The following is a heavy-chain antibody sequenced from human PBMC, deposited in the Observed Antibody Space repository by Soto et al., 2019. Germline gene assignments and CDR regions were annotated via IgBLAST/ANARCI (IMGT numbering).Heavy chain of an antibody. CDR2: INQSGST. D-gene: IGHD6-13*01. V-gene: IGHV4-34*01. CDR3: ARTYSSSWSPFDY. Sequence: PSETLSLTCAVYGGSFSGYYWTWIRQPPGTGLEWIGEINQSGSTNYNPSLKSRVTISVDTSKNQFSLKLSSVTAADTAVYYCARTYSSSWSPFDYWGQGTLVTVSS. CDR1: GGSFSGYY. J-gene: IGHJ4*02.